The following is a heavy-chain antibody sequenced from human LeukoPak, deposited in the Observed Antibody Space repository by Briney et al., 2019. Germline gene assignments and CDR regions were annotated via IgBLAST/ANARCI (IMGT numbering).Heavy chain of an antibody. Sequence: SETLSLTCTVSGVSISSYYWSWIRQPPGKGLEWIGYIYYSGSTNYSPSLKSRVTISVDTSKNQFSLKLSSVTAADTAVYYCARVGGTNYYYYGMDVWGQGTTVTVSS. CDR3: ARVGGTNYYYYGMDV. CDR2: IYYSGST. CDR1: GVSISSYY. D-gene: IGHD1-1*01. J-gene: IGHJ6*02. V-gene: IGHV4-59*01.